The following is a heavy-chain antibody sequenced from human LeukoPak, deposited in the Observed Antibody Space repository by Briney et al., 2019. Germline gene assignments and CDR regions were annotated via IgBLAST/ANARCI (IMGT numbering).Heavy chain of an antibody. CDR2: INPGDSDT. CDR3: ARQAQGQLERRGIGY. J-gene: IGHJ4*02. CDR1: GYSFTSSW. Sequence: GESLKISCQASGYSFTSSWIGWARQMPGKGLEWMAIINPGDSDTRYSPSFQGQVTISADKSISTAYLQWSSLKASDTAMYYCARQAQGQLERRGIGYWGQGTLVTVSS. V-gene: IGHV5-51*01. D-gene: IGHD1-1*01.